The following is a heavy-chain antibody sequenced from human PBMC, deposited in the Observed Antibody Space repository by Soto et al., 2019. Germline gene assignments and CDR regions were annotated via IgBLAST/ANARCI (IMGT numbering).Heavy chain of an antibody. CDR3: AKAHAYYYGSGSYDSFDY. V-gene: IGHV3-23*01. D-gene: IGHD3-10*01. Sequence: PWGSLRLSCAASGFTFSSYAMSWVRQAPGKGLEWVSAISGSGGSTYYADSVKGRFTISRDNSKNTLYLQMNSLRAEDTAVYYCAKAHAYYYGSGSYDSFDYWGQGTLVTVSS. CDR2: ISGSGGST. J-gene: IGHJ4*02. CDR1: GFTFSSYA.